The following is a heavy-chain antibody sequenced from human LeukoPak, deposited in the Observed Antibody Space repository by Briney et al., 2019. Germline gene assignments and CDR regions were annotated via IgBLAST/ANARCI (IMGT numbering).Heavy chain of an antibody. CDR3: AKDGFTSGSWFDP. CDR1: GFTLSSYD. D-gene: IGHD3-22*01. Sequence: GGSLRLSCAASGFTLSSYDMHWVRQAPGKGLEWVSYIGRSGSTIYYADSVKGRFTISRDNARNLLYLQMHSLRAEDTAVYYSAKDGFTSGSWFDPWGQGTLVTVSS. J-gene: IGHJ5*02. CDR2: IGRSGSTI. V-gene: IGHV3-48*03.